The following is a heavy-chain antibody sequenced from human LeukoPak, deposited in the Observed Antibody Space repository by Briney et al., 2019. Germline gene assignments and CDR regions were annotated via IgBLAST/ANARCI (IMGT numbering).Heavy chain of an antibody. J-gene: IGHJ4*02. D-gene: IGHD1-1*01. CDR1: GFPFSDYI. CDR3: ARDHNYAFDN. V-gene: IGHV3-48*04. Sequence: GGSLRLSCTASGFPFSDYIMNWVRQAPGKGLEWISYIGISSGNTKYADSVKGRFTISADNARNSLYLQMNSPRVEDTAVYYCARDHNYAFDNWGQGTLDSVSS. CDR2: IGISSGNT.